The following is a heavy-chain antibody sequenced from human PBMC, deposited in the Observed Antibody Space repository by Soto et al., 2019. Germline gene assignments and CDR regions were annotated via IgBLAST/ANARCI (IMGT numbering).Heavy chain of an antibody. CDR2: IIPIFGTA. J-gene: IGHJ6*02. Sequence: QVQLVQSGAEVKKPGSSVKVSCKASGGTFSSYAISWVRQAPGQGLEWMGGIIPIFGTANYAQKFQGRVTITADESTSTAYMELSSLRSEDTAVYYCASFEMATITNYCYYGMDVWVQGTTVTVSS. CDR1: GGTFSSYA. D-gene: IGHD5-12*01. CDR3: ASFEMATITNYCYYGMDV. V-gene: IGHV1-69*01.